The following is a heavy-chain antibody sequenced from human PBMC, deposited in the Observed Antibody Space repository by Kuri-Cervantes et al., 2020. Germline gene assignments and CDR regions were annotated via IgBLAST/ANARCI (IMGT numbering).Heavy chain of an antibody. J-gene: IGHJ4*02. Sequence: SETLSLACTVSGDSMTTYYWSWIRQSPGKGLEWIAHMHHSGRTNDNPSLRSRVTMSTDTSKTQFSLRLDSLTTADTAVYYCARWTQTTGSFDYWGRGTLVTSPQ. CDR1: GDSMTTYY. D-gene: IGHD1-1*01. CDR3: ARWTQTTGSFDY. V-gene: IGHV4-59*01. CDR2: MHHSGRT.